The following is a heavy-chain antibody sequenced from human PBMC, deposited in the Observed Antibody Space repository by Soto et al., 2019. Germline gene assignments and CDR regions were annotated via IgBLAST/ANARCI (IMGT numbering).Heavy chain of an antibody. Sequence: GGSLRLSCAASAFTFSNYVMHWVRQAPGEGLEWVALISYDGRTTYYADSVKGRFTVSRDNSKNTMYLEMNSLRPEDTAVYYCARGRRNIAPREDQLDCWGQGTLVTVSS. V-gene: IGHV3-30*04. D-gene: IGHD6-6*01. CDR3: ARGRRNIAPREDQLDC. J-gene: IGHJ4*02. CDR2: ISYDGRTT. CDR1: AFTFSNYV.